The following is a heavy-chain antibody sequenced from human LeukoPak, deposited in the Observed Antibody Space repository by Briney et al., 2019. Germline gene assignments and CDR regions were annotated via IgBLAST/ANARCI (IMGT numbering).Heavy chain of an antibody. CDR3: AKNQDYYDSSGYYQGYYFDY. CDR2: ISGSGGST. Sequence: GGSLRLSCAASGFTFSSYGMSWVRQAPGKGLEWGSAISGSGGSTYYADSVKGRFTISRDNSKSTLYLHMYSLRAEDTAVYYCAKNQDYYDSSGYYQGYYFDYWGQGTLVTVSS. CDR1: GFTFSSYG. V-gene: IGHV3-23*01. D-gene: IGHD3-22*01. J-gene: IGHJ4*02.